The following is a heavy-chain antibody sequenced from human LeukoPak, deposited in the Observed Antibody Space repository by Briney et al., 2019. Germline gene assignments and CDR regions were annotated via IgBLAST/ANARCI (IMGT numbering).Heavy chain of an antibody. D-gene: IGHD4-23*01. CDR2: ISAYNGNT. J-gene: IGHJ2*01. Sequence: ASVKVSCKASGYTFTSYGISWVRQAPGQGLEWMGWISAYNGNTNYAQKLQGRVTMTTDTSTSTAYMELRSLRSDDTAVYYCASYRDYGGNWYFDLWGRGTLVTVSS. CDR1: GYTFTSYG. V-gene: IGHV1-18*01. CDR3: ASYRDYGGNWYFDL.